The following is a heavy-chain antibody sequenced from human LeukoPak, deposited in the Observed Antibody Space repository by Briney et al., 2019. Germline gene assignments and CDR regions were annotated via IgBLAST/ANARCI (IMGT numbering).Heavy chain of an antibody. CDR2: ISSSSSYI. V-gene: IGHV3-21*04. CDR3: AKERFIFVVARTDY. J-gene: IGHJ4*02. D-gene: IGHD2-15*01. Sequence: GGSLRLSCAASGFTFSSYSMNWVRQAPGKGLEWVSSISSSSSYIYYADSVKGRFTISRDNAKNSLYLQMNSLRAEDTAVYYCAKERFIFVVARTDYWGQGTLVTVSS. CDR1: GFTFSSYS.